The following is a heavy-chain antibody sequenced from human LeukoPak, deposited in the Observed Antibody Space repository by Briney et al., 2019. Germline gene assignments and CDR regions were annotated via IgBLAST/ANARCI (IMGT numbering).Heavy chain of an antibody. CDR1: GYTFTSYG. Sequence: GASVKVSCKASGYTFTSYGISWVRQAPGQGLEWMGRINPNSGGTNYAQKFQGRVTMTRDTSISTAYMELSRLRSDDTAVYYCARVIYSSSSIFDYWGQGTLVTVSS. V-gene: IGHV1-2*06. CDR3: ARVIYSSSSIFDY. J-gene: IGHJ4*02. D-gene: IGHD6-6*01. CDR2: INPNSGGT.